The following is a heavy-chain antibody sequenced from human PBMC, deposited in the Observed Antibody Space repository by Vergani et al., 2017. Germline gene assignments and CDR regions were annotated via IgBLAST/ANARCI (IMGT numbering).Heavy chain of an antibody. V-gene: IGHV1-69*01. CDR3: ARGVGNDYXGKNYGGYYYYMDV. Sequence: QVQLVQSGAEVKKPGSSVKVSCKASGGTFSSYAISWVRQAPGQGLEWMGGIIPIFGTANYAQKFQGRVTITADESTSTAYMELSSLRSEDTAVYYCARGVGNDYXGKNYGGYYYYMDVWGKGTTVTVSS. CDR1: GGTFSSYA. D-gene: IGHD4-23*01. CDR2: IIPIFGTA. J-gene: IGHJ6*03.